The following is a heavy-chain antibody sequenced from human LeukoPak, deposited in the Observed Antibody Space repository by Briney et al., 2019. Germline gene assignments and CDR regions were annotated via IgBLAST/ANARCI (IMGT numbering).Heavy chain of an antibody. D-gene: IGHD2-21*01. CDR3: AKGWEAYCGGDCYSAFDY. J-gene: IGHJ4*02. CDR1: GFTFSSYA. CDR2: ISGSGGST. Sequence: GGSLRLSCAASGFTFSSYAMSWVRQAPGKGLEWVSAISGSGGSTYYADSVKGRFTISRDNSKDMLYLQMNSLRAEDTAIYYCAKGWEAYCGGDCYSAFDYWGQGTLVAVS. V-gene: IGHV3-23*01.